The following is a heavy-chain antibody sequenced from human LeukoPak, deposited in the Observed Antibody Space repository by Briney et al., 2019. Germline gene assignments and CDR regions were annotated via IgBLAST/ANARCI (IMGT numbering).Heavy chain of an antibody. CDR1: GYTFTSYY. CDR3: AREGPETYNFDF. V-gene: IGHV1-46*01. J-gene: IGHJ4*02. D-gene: IGHD5-18*01. CDR2: IRPSGST. Sequence: GASVTVSCTASGYTFTSYYIHWVRQAPGQGLEYMGIIRPSGSTAYAQKFQGRVTMTRDTSTSAVYMELSSLRSEDTAVYYCAREGPETYNFDFWGQGTQVTVPS.